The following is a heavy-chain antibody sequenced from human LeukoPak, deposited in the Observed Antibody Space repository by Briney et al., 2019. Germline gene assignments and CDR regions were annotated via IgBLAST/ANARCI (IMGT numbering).Heavy chain of an antibody. CDR1: GFTFSSYA. CDR2: ISYDGSNK. V-gene: IGHV3-30*04. J-gene: IGHJ5*02. CDR3: ARDLTADILTGYYRNWFDP. Sequence: GRSLRLSCAVSGFTFSSYAMHWVRQAPGKGLEWVAVISYDGSNKYYADSVKGRFTISRDNSKNTLYLQMNSLRAEDTAVYYCARDLTADILTGYYRNWFDPWGQGTLVTVSS. D-gene: IGHD3-9*01.